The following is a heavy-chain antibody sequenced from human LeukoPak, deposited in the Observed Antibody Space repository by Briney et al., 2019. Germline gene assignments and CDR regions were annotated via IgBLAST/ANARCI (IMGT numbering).Heavy chain of an antibody. CDR3: AREPDGYNRH. J-gene: IGHJ4*02. D-gene: IGHD5-24*01. CDR1: GGTFSTYA. V-gene: IGHV1-69*01. Sequence: SVKVSCKASGGTFSTYAISWVRQAPGQGLEWMGGIIPVFGTEKYAQKFQGRVTITVDESTDTAYMELSSLRSADTAVYYCAREPDGYNRHWGQGTLVTVSS. CDR2: IIPVFGTE.